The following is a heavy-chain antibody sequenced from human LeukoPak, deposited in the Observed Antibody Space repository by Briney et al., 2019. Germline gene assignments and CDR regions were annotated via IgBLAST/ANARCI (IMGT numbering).Heavy chain of an antibody. Sequence: GGSLRLSCAASGFTVRSNYMSWVRQAPGKGLEWVSVIYSGGSTYYADSVKGRFTISRDNSKNTLYLQMNSLRAEDTAVYYCAREADDAFDIWGQGTMVTVSS. CDR1: GFTVRSNY. CDR3: AREADDAFDI. V-gene: IGHV3-53*01. CDR2: IYSGGST. J-gene: IGHJ3*02.